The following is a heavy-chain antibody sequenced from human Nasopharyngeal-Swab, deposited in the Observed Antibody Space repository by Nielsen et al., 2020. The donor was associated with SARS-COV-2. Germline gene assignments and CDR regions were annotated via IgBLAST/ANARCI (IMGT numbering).Heavy chain of an antibody. V-gene: IGHV3-30-3*01. CDR1: GFTFSSYA. CDR2: ISYDGINK. CDR3: AKGKMGATKGYYYGMDV. J-gene: IGHJ6*02. Sequence: GESLKISCAASGFTFSSYAMHWVRQAPGKGLEWVAVISYDGINKYYADSVKGRFTISRDNSKNTLYLQMNSLRAEDTAVYYCAKGKMGATKGYYYGMDVWGQGTTVTVSS. D-gene: IGHD1-26*01.